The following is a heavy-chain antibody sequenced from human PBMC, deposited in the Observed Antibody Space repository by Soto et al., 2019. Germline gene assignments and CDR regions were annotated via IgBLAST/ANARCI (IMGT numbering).Heavy chain of an antibody. V-gene: IGHV4-4*07. D-gene: IGHD5-12*01. J-gene: IGHJ4*02. CDR2: IFSSGST. CDR1: GGSINTFY. CDR3: AREGSYSAYNFAHGIQLWSFDF. Sequence: SETLSLTCTVSGGSINTFYWSWVRQPAGKGLEWIGRIFSSGSTSFNPSLESRVAMSVGTSKNHFSLNLSSVTAADMAVYYCAREGSYSAYNFAHGIQLWSFDFWGQGALVTVSS.